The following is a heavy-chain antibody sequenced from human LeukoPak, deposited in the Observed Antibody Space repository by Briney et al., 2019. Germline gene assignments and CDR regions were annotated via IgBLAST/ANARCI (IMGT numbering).Heavy chain of an antibody. Sequence: GGSLRLSCAASGFTFDDYAMHWVRQAPGKGLEWVSGISWNSGSIGYADSVKGRFTISRDNAKNSLYLQMNSLGAEDTAVYYCARIQADSSGWYALVGAFDIWGQGTMVTVSS. D-gene: IGHD6-19*01. J-gene: IGHJ3*02. CDR1: GFTFDDYA. CDR3: ARIQADSSGWYALVGAFDI. V-gene: IGHV3-9*01. CDR2: ISWNSGSI.